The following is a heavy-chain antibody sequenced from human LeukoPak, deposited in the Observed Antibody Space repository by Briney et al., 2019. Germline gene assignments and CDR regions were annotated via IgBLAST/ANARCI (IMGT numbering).Heavy chain of an antibody. CDR3: ARDRAYCSSTSCYPSFDY. Sequence: SETLSLTCAVYGGSLTNYYWSWIRQPAGKGLEWIGRIYTSGSTNYNPSLKSRVTMSVDTSKNQFSLKLSSVTAADTAVYYCARDRAYCSSTSCYPSFDYWGQGTLVTVSS. CDR1: GGSLTNYY. V-gene: IGHV4-4*07. J-gene: IGHJ4*02. D-gene: IGHD2-2*01. CDR2: IYTSGST.